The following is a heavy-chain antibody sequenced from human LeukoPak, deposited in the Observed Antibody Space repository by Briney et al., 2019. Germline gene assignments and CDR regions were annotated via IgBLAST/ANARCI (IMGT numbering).Heavy chain of an antibody. Sequence: GASVKVSCKASGYTFSDFYIHWVRQAPGQGLEYVGWITPKSGDTYSPQRVQGRVTMTRDGSISTAYMELSILRSDDTAVYFCARVRLADERAWAYWGQGTLVTVSS. D-gene: IGHD3-3*02. CDR2: ITPKSGDT. V-gene: IGHV1-2*02. J-gene: IGHJ4*02. CDR1: GYTFSDFY. CDR3: ARVRLADERAWAY.